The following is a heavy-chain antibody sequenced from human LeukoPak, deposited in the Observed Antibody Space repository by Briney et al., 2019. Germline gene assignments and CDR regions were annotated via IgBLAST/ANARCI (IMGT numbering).Heavy chain of an antibody. V-gene: IGHV3-23*01. J-gene: IGHJ4*02. Sequence: AGGSLRLSCAASGFTFSSYAMSWVRQAPGKGLEWVSAISGSGGSTYYADSVKGRFTISRDNAKNSLYLQMYSLRAEDTAVYYCARDHSNLNYYDSYFDYWGQGTLVTVSS. CDR3: ARDHSNLNYYDSYFDY. D-gene: IGHD3-22*01. CDR2: ISGSGGST. CDR1: GFTFSSYA.